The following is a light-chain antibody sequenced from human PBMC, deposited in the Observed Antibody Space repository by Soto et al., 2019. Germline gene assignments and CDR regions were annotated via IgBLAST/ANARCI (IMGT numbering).Light chain of an antibody. Sequence: DIQMTQSPSTLSASVGDRVTITCRASQSISSWLAWYQQKPGKAPKLLIYKASSLESGVTSRFRGSGSGTEFTLTISSLQPDDCATYYCQQYNSYSQTFGQGTKVEIK. CDR3: QQYNSYSQT. J-gene: IGKJ1*01. CDR2: KAS. CDR1: QSISSW. V-gene: IGKV1-5*03.